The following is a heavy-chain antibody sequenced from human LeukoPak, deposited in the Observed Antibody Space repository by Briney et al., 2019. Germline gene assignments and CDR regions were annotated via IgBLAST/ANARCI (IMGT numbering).Heavy chain of an antibody. V-gene: IGHV3-7*04. D-gene: IGHD3-10*01. CDR1: GLTFSNYW. CDR3: ARGSSLDY. Sequence: GGSLRLSCAASGLTFSNYWMSWVRQAPGKGLEWVANIKEDGSEKYYVDSVKGRFIISRDNAKNSLYLQMNSLRTEDAAVYYCARGSSLDYWGQGTLVTVSS. CDR2: IKEDGSEK. J-gene: IGHJ4*02.